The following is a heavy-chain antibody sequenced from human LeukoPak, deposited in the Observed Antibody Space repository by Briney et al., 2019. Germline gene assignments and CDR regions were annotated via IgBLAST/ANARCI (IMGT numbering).Heavy chain of an antibody. CDR3: ARDTNYLSGGVLGY. Sequence: GGSLRLSCAASGFTFSSYGMHWVRQAPGKGLEWVAVIWYDGSNKYYADSVKGRFTISRDNSKNTLYLQTNSLRAEDTAVYYCARDTNYLSGGVLGYWGQGTLVTVSS. CDR1: GFTFSSYG. D-gene: IGHD5-24*01. V-gene: IGHV3-33*01. CDR2: IWYDGSNK. J-gene: IGHJ4*02.